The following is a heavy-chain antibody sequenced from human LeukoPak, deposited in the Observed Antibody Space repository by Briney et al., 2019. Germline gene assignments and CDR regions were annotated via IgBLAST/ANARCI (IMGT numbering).Heavy chain of an antibody. J-gene: IGHJ4*02. V-gene: IGHV1-46*01. CDR1: GYTFTNYY. CDR2: ISPTGSYT. D-gene: IGHD2-8*02. Sequence: GASVKVSCKASGYTFTNYYMHWVRQAPGQGLEWVGLISPTGSYTNYAQKFRGRVTMTRDTSTTTVYMELSSLRSDDTAVYYCAREASGGYFDYWGQGTLVSVSS. CDR3: AREASGGYFDY.